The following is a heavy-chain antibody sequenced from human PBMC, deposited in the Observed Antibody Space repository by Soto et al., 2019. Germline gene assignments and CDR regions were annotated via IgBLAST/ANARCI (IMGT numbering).Heavy chain of an antibody. Sequence: SGPTLVNPTQTLTLTCTFSGFSLSTSGMCVSWIRRPPGKALEWLALIDWDDDKYYSTSLKTRLTISKDTSKNQVVLTMTNMDPVDTATYYCARIRGAAGGNYYYGMDVWGQGTTVTVSS. D-gene: IGHD1-26*01. CDR2: IDWDDDK. J-gene: IGHJ6*02. V-gene: IGHV2-70*01. CDR3: ARIRGAAGGNYYYGMDV. CDR1: GFSLSTSGMC.